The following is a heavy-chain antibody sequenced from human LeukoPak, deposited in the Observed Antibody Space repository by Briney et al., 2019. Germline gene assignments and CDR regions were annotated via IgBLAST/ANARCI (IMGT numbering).Heavy chain of an antibody. CDR1: GGSISSYY. V-gene: IGHV4-4*07. D-gene: IGHD6-13*01. CDR2: IYTSGST. CDR3: ARGSSWYGTGGFDY. J-gene: IGHJ4*02. Sequence: SETLSLTCTVSGGSISSYYWSWIRQPAGKGLEWIGRIYTSGSTNYNPSLKSRVTISADKSKNQFSLKLSSVTAADTAVYYCARGSSWYGTGGFDYWGQGTLVTVSS.